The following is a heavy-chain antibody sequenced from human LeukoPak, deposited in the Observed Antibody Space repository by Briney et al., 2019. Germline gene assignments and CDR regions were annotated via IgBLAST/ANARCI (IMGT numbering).Heavy chain of an antibody. Sequence: ASVKVSCKASGYTFTSYDINWVRQATGQGLEWMGWMNPNSGNTGYAQKFQGRVTMTRNTSISTAYMELSSLRSEDTAVYYCAKYGPGVGAIIAEPFLDYWGQGTLVTVSS. CDR1: GYTFTSYD. V-gene: IGHV1-8*01. CDR3: AKYGPGVGAIIAEPFLDY. D-gene: IGHD1-26*01. CDR2: MNPNSGNT. J-gene: IGHJ4*02.